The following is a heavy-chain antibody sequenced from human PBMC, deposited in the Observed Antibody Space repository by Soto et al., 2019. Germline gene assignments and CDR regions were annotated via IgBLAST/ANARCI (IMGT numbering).Heavy chain of an antibody. CDR2: IKFDGSTT. CDR3: ARTSLVVAAATREDY. V-gene: IGHV3-74*01. J-gene: IGHJ4*02. CDR1: GFTFSTYW. Sequence: GGSLRLSCVASGFTFSTYWMHWVRQAPRKGLVWVSRIKFDGSTTSYADSVKGRFTISRDNAKNTVYLQMNSLGGEDTGVYYCARTSLVVAAATREDYWGQGTLVTVSS. D-gene: IGHD2-15*01.